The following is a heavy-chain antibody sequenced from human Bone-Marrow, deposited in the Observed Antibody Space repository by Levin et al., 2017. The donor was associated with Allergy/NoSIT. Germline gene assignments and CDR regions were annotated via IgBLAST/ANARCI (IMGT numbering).Heavy chain of an antibody. J-gene: IGHJ4*02. D-gene: IGHD2-15*01. V-gene: IGHV3-23*01. Sequence: GESLKISCAASGFTFSSYAMSWVRQAPGKGLEWVSAISGSGGSTYYADSVKGRFTISRDNSKNTLYLQMNSLRAEDTAVYYCAKSVGVGGGSCYSFDYWGQGTLVTVSS. CDR1: GFTFSSYA. CDR3: AKSVGVGGGSCYSFDY. CDR2: ISGSGGST.